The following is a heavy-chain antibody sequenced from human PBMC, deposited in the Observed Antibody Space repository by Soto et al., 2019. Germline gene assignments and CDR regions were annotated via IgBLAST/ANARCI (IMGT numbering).Heavy chain of an antibody. J-gene: IGHJ6*02. Sequence: PGGSLRLSCAASAFRFSRSTMTWARQAPGKGLEWVSAISGSGGSTYYADSVKGRFTISRDNSKNTLYLQMNGLRAEDTAVYYCAKDGYSSSWYAEAYYYYGMDVWGQGTTVTVSS. CDR2: ISGSGGST. CDR3: AKDGYSSSWYAEAYYYYGMDV. V-gene: IGHV3-23*01. D-gene: IGHD6-13*01. CDR1: AFRFSRST.